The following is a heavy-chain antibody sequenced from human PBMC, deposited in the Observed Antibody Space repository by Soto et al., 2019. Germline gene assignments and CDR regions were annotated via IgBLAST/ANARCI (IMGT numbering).Heavy chain of an antibody. CDR3: ARWTYCGGDCYWLDI. CDR2: IYYSGSA. J-gene: IGHJ4*02. V-gene: IGHV4-59*01. CDR1: GGSISGFY. D-gene: IGHD2-21*02. Sequence: SETLSLTCTISGGSISGFYWGWIRQPPGKGLEWIGNIYYSGSANYDPSLRSRVTISLNTSKNQFSLNLNSVTAADTAIYYCARWTYCGGDCYWLDIWGQGTLVTVSS.